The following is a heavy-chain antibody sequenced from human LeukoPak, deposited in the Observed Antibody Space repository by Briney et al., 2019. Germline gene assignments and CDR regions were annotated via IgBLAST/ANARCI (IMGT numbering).Heavy chain of an antibody. Sequence: TTSETLSLTCAVYGGSFSAYYWSWIRQPPGKGLEWIGEINDNGSTNYSPSLKSQITISVDTSQNQFSLKLSSVTAADTAVYYCARDLVSSWGWFDPWGQGTLVTVSS. CDR2: INDNGST. V-gene: IGHV4-34*01. CDR3: ARDLVSSWGWFDP. J-gene: IGHJ5*02. CDR1: GGSFSAYY. D-gene: IGHD3-16*01.